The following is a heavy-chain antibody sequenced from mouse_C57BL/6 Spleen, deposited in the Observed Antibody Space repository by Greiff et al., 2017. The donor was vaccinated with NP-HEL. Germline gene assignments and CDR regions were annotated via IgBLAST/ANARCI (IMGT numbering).Heavy chain of an antibody. Sequence: QVQLQQSGAELVMPGASVKLSCKASGYTFTSYWMHWVKQRPGQGLEWIGEIDPSDSYTNYNQKFKGKSNLTVDKSSSTAYMQLSSLTSEDSAVYYCARNLAIYDGYFFDYWGQGTTLTVSS. V-gene: IGHV1-69*01. D-gene: IGHD2-3*01. CDR2: IDPSDSYT. J-gene: IGHJ2*01. CDR1: GYTFTSYW. CDR3: ARNLAIYDGYFFDY.